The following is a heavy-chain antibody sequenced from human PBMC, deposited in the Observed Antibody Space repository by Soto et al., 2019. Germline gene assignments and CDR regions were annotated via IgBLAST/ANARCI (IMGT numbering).Heavy chain of an antibody. D-gene: IGHD6-6*01. CDR1: GGSISSYY. CDR2: IYYSGST. CDR3: ARMPKYSGAARHNWFDP. V-gene: IGHV4-59*01. Sequence: SETLSLTCTVSGGSISSYYWSWIRQPPGKGLEWIGYIYYSGSTNYNPSLKSRVTISVDTSKNQFSLKLSSVTAADTAVYYCARMPKYSGAARHNWFDPWGQGTLVTVSS. J-gene: IGHJ5*02.